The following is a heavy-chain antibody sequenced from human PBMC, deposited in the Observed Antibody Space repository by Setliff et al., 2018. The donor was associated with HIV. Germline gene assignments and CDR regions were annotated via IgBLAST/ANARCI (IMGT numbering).Heavy chain of an antibody. CDR2: IKQDGSER. J-gene: IGHJ4*02. V-gene: IGHV3-7*01. CDR1: GFTFSRYW. CDR3: ARDSAAWVTELGILGY. Sequence: SLRLSCAVSGFTFSRYWMSWVRQAPGKGLEWVANIKQDGSERYYVDSVKGRFTISRDNAKNSLYLQMTGLRLDDTAVYYCARDSAAWVTELGILGYWGQGTLVTVSS. D-gene: IGHD3-3*01.